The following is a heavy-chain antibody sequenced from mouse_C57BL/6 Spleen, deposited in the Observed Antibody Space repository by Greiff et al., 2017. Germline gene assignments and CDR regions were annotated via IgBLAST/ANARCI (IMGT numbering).Heavy chain of an antibody. D-gene: IGHD4-1*01. CDR2: INPNNGGT. CDR1: GYTFTDYY. V-gene: IGHV1-26*01. CDR3: ARRNWAMDY. Sequence: VQLKQSGPELVQPGASVKISCKASGYTFTDYYMNWVQQSHGKSLEWIGDINPNNGGTSYNQKFKGKATLTVDKSSSTAYMELRSLTSEDSAVYYCARRNWAMDYWGQGTSVTVSS. J-gene: IGHJ4*01.